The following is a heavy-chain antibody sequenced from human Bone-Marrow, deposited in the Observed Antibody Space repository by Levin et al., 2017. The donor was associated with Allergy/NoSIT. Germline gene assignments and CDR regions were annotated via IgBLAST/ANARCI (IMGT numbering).Heavy chain of an antibody. V-gene: IGHV3-9*01. CDR2: ISWNSGSI. CDR3: VKDIDSSGYESFDY. J-gene: IGHJ4*02. CDR1: GFIFDDYV. Sequence: GGSLRLSCVASGFIFDDYVMHWVRQAPGKGLEWVSGISWNSGSIGYADSVKGRFTISRDNAHNSLYLQMHSLRVEDTALYYCVKDIDSSGYESFDYWGQGTLVTVSS. D-gene: IGHD3-22*01.